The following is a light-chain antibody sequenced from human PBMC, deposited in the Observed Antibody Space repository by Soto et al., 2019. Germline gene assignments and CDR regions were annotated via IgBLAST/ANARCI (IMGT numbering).Light chain of an antibody. CDR2: DAS. J-gene: IGKJ2*01. Sequence: EIVLTQSPATLSLSPGERATLSCRASQSVSTYLAWYQQNPGQAPRLLMYDASKRATGIPARFSGSGSGTDFTLTISSLDPEDFAVYYCQQRSSWPRTFGQGTKLEIK. V-gene: IGKV3-11*01. CDR1: QSVSTY. CDR3: QQRSSWPRT.